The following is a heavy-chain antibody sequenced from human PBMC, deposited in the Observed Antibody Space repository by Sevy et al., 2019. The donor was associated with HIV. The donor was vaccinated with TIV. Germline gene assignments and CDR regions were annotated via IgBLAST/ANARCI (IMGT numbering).Heavy chain of an antibody. CDR1: GFTFSSYG. CDR2: ISYDGSNK. D-gene: IGHD4-17*01. V-gene: IGHV3-30*18. Sequence: GESLKISCAASGFTFSSYGMHWVRQAPGKGLEWVAVISYDGSNKYYADSVKGRFTISRDNSKNTLYLQMNSLRAEDTAVYYCAKDPGSRYGDYVPRGYYYYGMDVWGQGTTVTVSS. J-gene: IGHJ6*02. CDR3: AKDPGSRYGDYVPRGYYYYGMDV.